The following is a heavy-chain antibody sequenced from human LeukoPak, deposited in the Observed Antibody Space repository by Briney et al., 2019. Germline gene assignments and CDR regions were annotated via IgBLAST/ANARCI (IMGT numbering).Heavy chain of an antibody. CDR1: GYTLTELS. Sequence: GASVKVSCKVSGYTLTELSMHWLRQVPGKGLEWMGGFDPEEGETIYAQKFQGRVIMTGDTSTDTAYMELSSLRSEDTAVYYCATDGSGDHKYDYGMDVWGQGTTVTVSS. CDR2: FDPEEGET. V-gene: IGHV1-24*01. J-gene: IGHJ6*02. CDR3: ATDGSGDHKYDYGMDV. D-gene: IGHD4-17*01.